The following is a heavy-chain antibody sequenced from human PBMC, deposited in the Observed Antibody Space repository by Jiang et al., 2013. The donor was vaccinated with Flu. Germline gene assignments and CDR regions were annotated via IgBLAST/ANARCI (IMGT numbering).Heavy chain of an antibody. CDR2: IYYSGST. CDR1: GGSISSYY. V-gene: IGHV4-59*01. CDR3: ASKPRIAAAGTADWYFDL. D-gene: IGHD6-13*01. Sequence: GPGLVKPSETLSLTCTVSGGSISSYYWSWIRQPPGKGLEWIGYIYYSGSTNYNPSLKSRVTISVDTSKNQFSLKLSSVTAADTAVYYCASKPRIAAAGTADWYFDLWGRGTLVTVSS. J-gene: IGHJ2*01.